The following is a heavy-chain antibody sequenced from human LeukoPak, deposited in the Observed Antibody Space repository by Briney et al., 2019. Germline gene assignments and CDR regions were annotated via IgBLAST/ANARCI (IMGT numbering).Heavy chain of an antibody. CDR1: GFTFSSYG. D-gene: IGHD3-22*01. J-gene: IGHJ5*02. CDR2: IRYDGSNK. CDR3: ARAPGYYYDSSAYNWFDP. Sequence: GGSLRLSCAASGFTFSSYGMHWVRQASGKGLEWVAFIRYDGSNKYYADSVKGRFTISRDNSKNTLYLQMNSLRAEDTAVYHCARAPGYYYDSSAYNWFDPWGQGTLVTVSS. V-gene: IGHV3-30*02.